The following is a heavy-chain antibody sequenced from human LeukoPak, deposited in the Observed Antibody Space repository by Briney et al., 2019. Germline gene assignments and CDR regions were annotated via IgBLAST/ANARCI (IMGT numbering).Heavy chain of an antibody. CDR2: INPNSGGT. CDR3: ARDNSCSSSSCGNSYMDV. V-gene: IGHV1-2*02. CDR1: GYTFTVYY. D-gene: IGHD2-15*01. Sequence: ASVKVSCKASGYTFTVYYMHWVRQAPGQGLEWMGWINPNSGGTNYAQKFQGRVTMTRDTSISTAYIDLNRLRSDDAAVYYCARDNSCSSSSCGNSYMDVWGKGTTVTVSS. J-gene: IGHJ6*03.